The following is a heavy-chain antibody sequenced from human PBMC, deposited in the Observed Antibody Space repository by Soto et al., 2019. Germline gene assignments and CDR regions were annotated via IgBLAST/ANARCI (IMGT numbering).Heavy chain of an antibody. CDR3: ARGPTVVVAATRTLDY. CDR2: INHSGST. J-gene: IGHJ4*02. Sequence: SETLSLTCAVYGGSFSGYYWSWIRQLPGKGLEWIGEINHSGSTNYNPSLKSRVTISVDTSKNQFSLKLSSVTAADTAVYYCARGPTVVVAATRTLDYWGQGTLVTVSS. V-gene: IGHV4-34*01. D-gene: IGHD2-15*01. CDR1: GGSFSGYY.